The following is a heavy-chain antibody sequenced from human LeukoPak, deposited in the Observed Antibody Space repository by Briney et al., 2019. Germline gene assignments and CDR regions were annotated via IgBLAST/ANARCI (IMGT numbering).Heavy chain of an antibody. D-gene: IGHD3-10*01. CDR3: ARVVGGRGVIGTIYYYYYYMDV. V-gene: IGHV3-66*02. Sequence: GGSLRLSCAASGFTVSSNYMSWVRQAPGKGLEWVSVIYSRGSTYYADSVKGRFTISRDNSKNTLYLQMNSLRAEDTAVYYCARVVGGRGVIGTIYYYYYYMDVWGKGTTVTVSS. J-gene: IGHJ6*03. CDR2: IYSRGST. CDR1: GFTVSSNY.